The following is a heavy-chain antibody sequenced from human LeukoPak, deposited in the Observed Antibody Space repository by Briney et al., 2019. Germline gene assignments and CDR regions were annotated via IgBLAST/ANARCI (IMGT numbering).Heavy chain of an antibody. Sequence: ASVKVSCKASGYTFTGYYMHWVRQAPGQGLEWMGWINPNSGGTNYAQKFQGRVTMTRGTSISTAYMELSRLRSDDTAVYYCARDLGLSSVAQFDYWGQGTLVTVSS. D-gene: IGHD5-12*01. CDR2: INPNSGGT. CDR1: GYTFTGYY. J-gene: IGHJ4*02. CDR3: ARDLGLSSVAQFDY. V-gene: IGHV1-2*02.